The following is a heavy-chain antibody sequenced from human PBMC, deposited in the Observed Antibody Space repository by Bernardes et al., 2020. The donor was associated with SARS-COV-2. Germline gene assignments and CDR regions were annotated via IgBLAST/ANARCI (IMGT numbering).Heavy chain of an antibody. CDR1: GFMFSDYV. Sequence: GGSRRLSGEASGFMFSDYVITWVRQAPGKGLEWVSGISRSGGVKYYADSLQGRFTLSRDNSKNTVYLQLNSLRAEDTAVYFYAKGQKTSTGWYNSNSDYWGEGTLVTVSS. D-gene: IGHD6-19*01. J-gene: IGHJ4*02. CDR3: AKGQKTSTGWYNSNSDY. CDR2: ISRSGGVK. V-gene: IGHV3-23*01.